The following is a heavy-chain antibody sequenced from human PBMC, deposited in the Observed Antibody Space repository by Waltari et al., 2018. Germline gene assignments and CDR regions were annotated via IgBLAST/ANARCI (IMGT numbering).Heavy chain of an antibody. J-gene: IGHJ4*02. V-gene: IGHV3-30*02. D-gene: IGHD2-2*02. Sequence: QVNLVESGGDVVQPGGSLRLSCATSGFTFSNFGMHWVRQAPGKGLEWVALIWFDGSDKFYADSVRGRFTISRDNSARTLYLDMDSLRLDDTAMYYCAKDAFGNTYLDFWGQGTLVTVSS. CDR2: IWFDGSDK. CDR3: AKDAFGNTYLDF. CDR1: GFTFSNFG.